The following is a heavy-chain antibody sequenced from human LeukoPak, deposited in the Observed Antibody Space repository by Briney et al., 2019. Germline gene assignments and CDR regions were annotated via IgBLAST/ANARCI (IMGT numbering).Heavy chain of an antibody. V-gene: IGHV4-38-2*02. CDR1: GYSISSGYY. J-gene: IGHJ6*03. CDR2: IYQSGST. CDR3: ASAPMDV. Sequence: SETLSLTCTVSGYSISSGYYWGWIRQPPGKGLEWIGSIYQSGSTNYNPSLKSRVTISVDTSKNQFSLKLSSVTAADTAVYYCASAPMDVWGKGTTVTISS.